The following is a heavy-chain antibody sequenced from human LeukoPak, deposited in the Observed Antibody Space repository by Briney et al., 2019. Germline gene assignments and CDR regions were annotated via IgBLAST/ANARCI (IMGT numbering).Heavy chain of an antibody. CDR2: ISAYNGNT. D-gene: IGHD3-10*01. CDR3: ARAPLLWFGESTQFDY. CDR1: GYTFTSYG. Sequence: ASVKVSCKASGYTFTSYGISWVRQAPGQGLEWMGWISAYNGNTNYAQKLQGRVTMTTDTSTSTAYMELRSLRSDDTAVYYCARAPLLWFGESTQFDYWGQGTLVTVSS. V-gene: IGHV1-18*01. J-gene: IGHJ4*02.